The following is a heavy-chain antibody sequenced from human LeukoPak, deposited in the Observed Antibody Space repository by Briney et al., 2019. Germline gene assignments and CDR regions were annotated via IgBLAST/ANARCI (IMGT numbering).Heavy chain of an antibody. D-gene: IGHD6-6*01. CDR2: ISSSSSYI. V-gene: IGHV3-21*01. J-gene: IGHJ6*03. CDR1: GFTFSSYS. Sequence: NPGGSLRLSCAASGFTFSSYSVNWVRQAPGKGLEWVSSISSSSSYIYYADSVKGRFTISRDNAKNSPYLQMNSLRAEDTAVYYCARDKSSSSPFYYYYYYMDVWGKGTTVTVSS. CDR3: ARDKSSSSPFYYYYYYMDV.